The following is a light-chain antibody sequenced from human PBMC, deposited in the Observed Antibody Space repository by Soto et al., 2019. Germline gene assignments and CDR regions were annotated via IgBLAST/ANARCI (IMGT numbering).Light chain of an antibody. CDR3: QEYNNAHQWT. J-gene: IGKJ1*01. Sequence: EIVMTQSPATLSVSPGERATLSCRASQSVGSDLAWYQHTPGQPPRLLIYGASTRATGIPGRFSGSGSGTEFTLTISSLQSPDSAVYCCQEYNNAHQWTCGQGRKVDSK. CDR2: GAS. CDR1: QSVGSD. V-gene: IGKV3-15*01.